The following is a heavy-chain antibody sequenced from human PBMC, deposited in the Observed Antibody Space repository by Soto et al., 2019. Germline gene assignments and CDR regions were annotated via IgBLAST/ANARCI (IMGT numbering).Heavy chain of an antibody. Sequence: QVQLQESGPGLVKPSQTLSLTCTVSGGSISSGGYYWSWIRQHPGKGLEWIGYIYYSGSTYYNPSLQSRFNISVDTSKHQSSLKLSSVTAADTAVYYCARGGGFYYGSGKDNWFDPWGQGTLVTVSS. V-gene: IGHV4-31*03. CDR2: IYYSGST. CDR3: ARGGGFYYGSGKDNWFDP. D-gene: IGHD3-10*01. J-gene: IGHJ5*02. CDR1: GGSISSGGYY.